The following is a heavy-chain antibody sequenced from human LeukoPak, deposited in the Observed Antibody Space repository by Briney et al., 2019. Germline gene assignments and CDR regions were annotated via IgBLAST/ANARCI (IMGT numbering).Heavy chain of an antibody. Sequence: SETLSLTCTVAGGSISSYYWSWVRQPPGKGLEWIGYIYYSGSTNYNPSLKSRVTISVDTSKNQFSLKLSSVTAADTAVYYCARHGYSSGSLAWFDPWGQGTQVTVSS. CDR2: IYYSGST. CDR1: GGSISSYY. CDR3: ARHGYSSGSLAWFDP. D-gene: IGHD6-19*01. V-gene: IGHV4-59*01. J-gene: IGHJ5*02.